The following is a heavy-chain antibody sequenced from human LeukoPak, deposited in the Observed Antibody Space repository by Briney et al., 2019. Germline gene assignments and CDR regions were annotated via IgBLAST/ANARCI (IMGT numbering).Heavy chain of an antibody. Sequence: GGSLRLSCTASGFTFSSYSMNWVRQAPGKGLEWVSYISSSSSTIYYADSVKGRFTISRDNAKNSLYLQMNSLRAEDTAVYYCARDRWELAVDYWGQGTLVTVSS. D-gene: IGHD1-26*01. J-gene: IGHJ4*02. CDR1: GFTFSSYS. CDR2: ISSSSSTI. V-gene: IGHV3-48*01. CDR3: ARDRWELAVDY.